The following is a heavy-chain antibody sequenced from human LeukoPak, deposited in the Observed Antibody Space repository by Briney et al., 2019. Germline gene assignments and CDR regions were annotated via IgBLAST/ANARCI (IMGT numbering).Heavy chain of an antibody. J-gene: IGHJ5*02. D-gene: IGHD2-2*01. Sequence: PGGSLRLSCAASGFTFSTYWMHWVRQAPGKGLVWVSRINSDGNSTDYADSVKGRFTISRDNAKNTLYLQMNSLRDEDTAVYYCARPRYCSGTSCYDNWFDPWGQGTLVSVSS. CDR2: INSDGNST. CDR3: ARPRYCSGTSCYDNWFDP. CDR1: GFTFSTYW. V-gene: IGHV3-74*01.